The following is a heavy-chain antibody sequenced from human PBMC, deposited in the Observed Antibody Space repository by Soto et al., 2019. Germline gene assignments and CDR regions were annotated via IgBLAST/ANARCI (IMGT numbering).Heavy chain of an antibody. CDR1: GDSVSSGSYY. CDR2: IYYSGST. J-gene: IGHJ3*02. Sequence: PSEPLSLTCSVSGDSVSSGSYYWSWIRQPPGKRLEWIGYIYYSGSTNYNPSLKSRVTISVDTSKNQFSLKLSSVTAADTAVYYCARHPNYYGSGHADAFDIWGQGTMVTVSS. D-gene: IGHD3-10*01. V-gene: IGHV4-61*01. CDR3: ARHPNYYGSGHADAFDI.